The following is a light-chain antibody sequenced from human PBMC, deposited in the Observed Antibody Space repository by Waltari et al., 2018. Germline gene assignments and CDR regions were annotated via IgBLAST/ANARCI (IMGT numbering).Light chain of an antibody. CDR2: DAS. V-gene: IGKV3-15*01. Sequence: EIVMTQSPATLSLSPGERATLSCRASQTVRSTLAWYQQKPGQAHRLLIHDASTRATGIPGRFSGSWSGTEFTLTISILQSEDFAVYYCQQYNNWPRMTFGQCTKVEIK. CDR3: QQYNNWPRMT. CDR1: QTVRST. J-gene: IGKJ1*01.